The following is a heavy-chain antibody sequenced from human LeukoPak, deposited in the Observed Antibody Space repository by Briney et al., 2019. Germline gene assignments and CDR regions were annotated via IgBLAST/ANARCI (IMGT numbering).Heavy chain of an antibody. D-gene: IGHD6-13*01. CDR2: INPSGGST. CDR1: GYTFTSYY. J-gene: IGHJ6*03. Sequence: ASVKVSCKASGYTFTSYYMHWARQAPGQGLEWMGIINPSGGSTSYAQKFQGRVTMTRDMSTSTVYMELSSLRSEDTAVYYCARDRRAAAGQRYMWSRYMDVWGKGTTVTVSS. CDR3: ARDRRAAAGQRYMWSRYMDV. V-gene: IGHV1-46*01.